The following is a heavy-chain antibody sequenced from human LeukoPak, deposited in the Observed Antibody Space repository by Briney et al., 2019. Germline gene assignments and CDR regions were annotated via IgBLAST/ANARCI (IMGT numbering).Heavy chain of an antibody. Sequence: GGSLRLSCGASGFTFSSYAMSWVRQAPGKGLEWVSAIRGSGGSTYYADSVKGRFTISRDNSKNTLYLQMNSLRAEDTAVYYCAKDRTYDSSGYYGLGFDYWGQGTLVTVSS. V-gene: IGHV3-23*01. CDR1: GFTFSSYA. CDR2: IRGSGGST. J-gene: IGHJ4*02. CDR3: AKDRTYDSSGYYGLGFDY. D-gene: IGHD3-22*01.